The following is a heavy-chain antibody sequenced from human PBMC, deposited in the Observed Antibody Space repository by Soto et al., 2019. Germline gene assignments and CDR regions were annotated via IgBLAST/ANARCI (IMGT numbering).Heavy chain of an antibody. J-gene: IGHJ4*02. V-gene: IGHV3-53*01. CDR1: GFIVSHNY. CDR2: IYSSGAT. CDR3: ARGITGKTFDY. Sequence: EVQLVESGGGLIQPGGSLRLSCIPSGFIVSHNYMSWVRQAPGTGLEWVSVIYSSGATYYADSVKGRFTISRDDSKNTLSLQMNHLRAEDTAVYYCARGITGKTFDYWGQGTLVSVSS. D-gene: IGHD1-20*01.